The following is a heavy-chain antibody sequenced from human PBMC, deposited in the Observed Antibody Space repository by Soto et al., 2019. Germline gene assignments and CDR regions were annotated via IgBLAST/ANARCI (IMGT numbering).Heavy chain of an antibody. Sequence: SSVKVSRKASGGTFSSYAISWVRQAPGQGLQWMGGIIPIFGTANYAQKFQGRVTITADESTSTAYMELSSLRSEDTAVYYCARDGRSPRGTARDYYGMDVWGQGTMVTVSS. V-gene: IGHV1-69*13. CDR3: ARDGRSPRGTARDYYGMDV. CDR2: IIPIFGTA. J-gene: IGHJ6*02. D-gene: IGHD1-1*01. CDR1: GGTFSSYA.